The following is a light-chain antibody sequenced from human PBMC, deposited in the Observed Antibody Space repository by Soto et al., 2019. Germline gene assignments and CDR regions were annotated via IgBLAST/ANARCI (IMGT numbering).Light chain of an antibody. CDR2: EVS. J-gene: IGLJ2*01. Sequence: QSALTQPPSASGSPGQSVTISCTGTSSDVGGYNFVSWYQQHPGKAPKLMIYEVSERPSGVPDRFSGSKSGNTASLTVSGLQAEEVADYYCSSYAGSNIVVFGGGTKPTVL. CDR1: SSDVGGYNF. CDR3: SSYAGSNIVV. V-gene: IGLV2-8*01.